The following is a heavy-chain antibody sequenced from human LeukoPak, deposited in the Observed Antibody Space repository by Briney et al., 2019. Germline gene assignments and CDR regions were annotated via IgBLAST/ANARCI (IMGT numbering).Heavy chain of an antibody. J-gene: IGHJ4*02. V-gene: IGHV1-3*01. D-gene: IGHD6-13*01. Sequence: ASVKVSCKASGYTFTSYAMHWVRQAPGQRLEWMGWINAGNGNTKYSQKFQGRVTITRDTSASTAYMELSSLRSEDTAVYYCAKGHSSSWYQSSLNPNGVSAVDYWGQGTLVTVSS. CDR3: AKGHSSSWYQSSLNPNGVSAVDY. CDR1: GYTFTSYA. CDR2: INAGNGNT.